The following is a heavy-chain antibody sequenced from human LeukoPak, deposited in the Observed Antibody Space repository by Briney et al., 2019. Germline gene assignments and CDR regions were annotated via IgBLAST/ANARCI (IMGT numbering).Heavy chain of an antibody. J-gene: IGHJ4*02. CDR3: ARGFGNSPGEYNFDY. V-gene: IGHV6-1*01. CDR1: GDSVSSNSAA. Sequence: SQTLSLTCAISGDSVSSNSAAWNWIRQSPSRGLEWLGRTYYRSKWYNGYAVSVKSRITINPDTSKKQFSLQLNSVIAEDTAVYYCARGFGNSPGEYNFDYWGQGTLVTVSS. CDR2: TYYRSKWYN. D-gene: IGHD4-17*01.